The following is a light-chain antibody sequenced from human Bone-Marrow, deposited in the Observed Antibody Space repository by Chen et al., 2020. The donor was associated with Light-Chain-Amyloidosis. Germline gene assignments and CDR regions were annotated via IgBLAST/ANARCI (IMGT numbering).Light chain of an antibody. Sequence: QSALTQPASVSGSPGQSITISCTGTSSDVGGYNYVSWYQHSPGKAPKLIIYEVSTRPSVVSNRFSGSKSGNTASLTISGLQAEDETDYYCTSYTSSNTILFGGGTKLTVL. J-gene: IGLJ2*01. CDR1: SSDVGGYNY. V-gene: IGLV2-14*01. CDR3: TSYTSSNTIL. CDR2: EVS.